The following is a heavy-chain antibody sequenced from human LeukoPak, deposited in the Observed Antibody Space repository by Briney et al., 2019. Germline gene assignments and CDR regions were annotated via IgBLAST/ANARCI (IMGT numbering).Heavy chain of an antibody. D-gene: IGHD3-22*01. J-gene: IGHJ4*02. V-gene: IGHV4-39*01. CDR3: ARVYYDSSGHLDY. CDR2: IRYSGST. CDR1: GVSISSSSDY. Sequence: SETLSLTCTVSGVSISSSSDYWGWIRQSPGKGLEWIGSIRYSGSTYDNPSLKSRVTISVDTSKNQFSLKLTSVTAADTAVYYCARVYYDSSGHLDYWGQGTLVTVSS.